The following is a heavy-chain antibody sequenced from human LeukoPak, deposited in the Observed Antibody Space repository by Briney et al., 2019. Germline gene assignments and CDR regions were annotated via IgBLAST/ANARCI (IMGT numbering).Heavy chain of an antibody. D-gene: IGHD6-13*01. CDR2: IYHRGSP. CDR1: GGSFRDYY. CDR3: ARGVYIVAAQYGY. J-gene: IGHJ4*02. V-gene: IGHV4-34*01. Sequence: SETLSLTCAVSGGSFRDYYWNWIRQTPGKGLEWIGEIYHRGSPAYNPSLKSRLNISVDTSKNQFSLKLSSVTAADTAVYYCARGVYIVAAQYGYWGQGTLVTVSS.